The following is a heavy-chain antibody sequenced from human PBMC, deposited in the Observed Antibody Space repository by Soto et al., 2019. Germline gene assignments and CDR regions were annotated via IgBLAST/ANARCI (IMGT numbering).Heavy chain of an antibody. Sequence: EMQLVETGGDLIQPGGSLRLSCAASGFTVSGNYMSWVRQAPGKGLEWVSVIYSGGSTYYADSVKGRFTISRDNSKNTLYLQMNSLRADDMAVYYCARDGGLAEDGMDVWGQGTTVTVSS. J-gene: IGHJ6*02. CDR1: GFTVSGNY. CDR3: ARDGGLAEDGMDV. D-gene: IGHD3-10*01. V-gene: IGHV3-53*02. CDR2: IYSGGST.